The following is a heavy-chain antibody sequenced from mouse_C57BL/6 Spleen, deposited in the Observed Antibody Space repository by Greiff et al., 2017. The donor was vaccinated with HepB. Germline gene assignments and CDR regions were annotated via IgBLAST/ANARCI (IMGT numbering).Heavy chain of an antibody. Sequence: EVQLVESGGGLVKPGGSLKLSCAASGFTFSSYAMSWVRQTPEKRLEWVATISDGGSYTYYPDNVKGRLTISRDNAKNNLYLQMSHLKSEDTAMYYCARDGDYDWCAYWGQGTLVTVSA. CDR2: ISDGGSYT. CDR1: GFTFSSYA. J-gene: IGHJ3*01. CDR3: ARDGDYDWCAY. V-gene: IGHV5-4*01. D-gene: IGHD2-4*01.